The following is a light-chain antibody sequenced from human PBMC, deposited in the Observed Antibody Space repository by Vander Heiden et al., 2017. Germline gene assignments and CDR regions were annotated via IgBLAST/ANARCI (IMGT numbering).Light chain of an antibody. CDR2: WAS. CDR3: QQYYNPHQVT. V-gene: IGKV4-1*01. Sequence: DIVLIQSPFSLAASLGERATINCKSSQSILYNSNNKNDVGGYQQKEGQPPKLLIYWASTRESGVPDRFSGSGSGTDVSLTISSLQAEDVAVYYCQQYYNPHQVTFGQGTRLEIK. J-gene: IGKJ5*01. CDR1: QSILYNSNNKND.